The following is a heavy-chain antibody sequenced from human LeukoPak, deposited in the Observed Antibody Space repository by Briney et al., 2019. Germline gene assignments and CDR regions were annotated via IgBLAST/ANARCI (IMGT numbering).Heavy chain of an antibody. Sequence: PGGSLRLSCAAPGFTFSSYWMSWVRQAPGKGLEWVANIKQDGSEKYYVDSVKGRFTISRDNAKNSLYLQMNSLRAEDTAVYYCARLYYYDPYGSYFDYWGQGTLVTVSS. CDR3: ARLYYYDPYGSYFDY. CDR2: IKQDGSEK. V-gene: IGHV3-7*01. CDR1: GFTFSSYW. J-gene: IGHJ4*02. D-gene: IGHD3-22*01.